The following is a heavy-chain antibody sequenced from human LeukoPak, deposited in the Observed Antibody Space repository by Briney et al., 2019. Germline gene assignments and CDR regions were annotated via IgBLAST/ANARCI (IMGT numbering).Heavy chain of an antibody. J-gene: IGHJ3*02. CDR1: GGSISSGSYY. Sequence: SETLSLTCTVSGGSISSGSYYWSWIRQPAGKGLEWIVRIYTSGSTNYNPSLKSRVTISGDTSRNQFSLKLSSVTAADTAVYYCARRSWSYYGVFDIWGQGTVITVSS. D-gene: IGHD1-26*01. V-gene: IGHV4-61*02. CDR2: IYTSGST. CDR3: ARRSWSYYGVFDI.